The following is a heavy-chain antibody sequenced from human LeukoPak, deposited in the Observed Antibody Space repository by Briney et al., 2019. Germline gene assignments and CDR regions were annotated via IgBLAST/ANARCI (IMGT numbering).Heavy chain of an antibody. CDR3: ARDLNYYDSSGYSNHYYYYYMDV. D-gene: IGHD3-22*01. V-gene: IGHV1-46*01. CDR2: INPSGGST. CDR1: GYTFTSYY. Sequence: GASVKASFKASGYTFTSYYMHWVRQAPGQGLEWMGIINPSGGSTSYAQKFQGRVTMTRDTSTSTVYMELSSLRSEDTAVYYCARDLNYYDSSGYSNHYYYYYMDVWGKGTTVTVSS. J-gene: IGHJ6*03.